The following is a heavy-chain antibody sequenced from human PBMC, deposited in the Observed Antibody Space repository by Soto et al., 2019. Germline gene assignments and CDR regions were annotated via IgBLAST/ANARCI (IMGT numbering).Heavy chain of an antibody. CDR3: NTYDYIRVSDRYRWAY. CDR1: GITLSNSW. Sequence: DVQLVESGGALVKPGGSLRLSCAASGITLSNSWMSWVRQAPGGGLEWVARILSVSDGERTDYAAPVRGRFSISRDDSKNTLQLEMNTLKTEDTGVYYCNTYDYIRVSDRYRWAYWGQGTPVTVSS. CDR2: ILSVSDGERT. V-gene: IGHV3-15*02. D-gene: IGHD3-16*02. J-gene: IGHJ4*02.